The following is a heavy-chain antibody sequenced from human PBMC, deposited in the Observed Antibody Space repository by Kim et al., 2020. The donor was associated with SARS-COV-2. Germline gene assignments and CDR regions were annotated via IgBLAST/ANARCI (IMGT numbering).Heavy chain of an antibody. CDR1: GYTFTSYA. D-gene: IGHD4-17*01. CDR2: INAGNGNT. V-gene: IGHV1-3*01. Sequence: ASVKVSCKASGYTFTSYAMHWVRQAPGQRLEWMGWINAGNGNTKYSQKFQGRVTITRDTSASTAYMELSSLRSEDTAVYYCARDPYDYGDYGLYYYYGMDVWGQGTTVTVSS. J-gene: IGHJ6*02. CDR3: ARDPYDYGDYGLYYYYGMDV.